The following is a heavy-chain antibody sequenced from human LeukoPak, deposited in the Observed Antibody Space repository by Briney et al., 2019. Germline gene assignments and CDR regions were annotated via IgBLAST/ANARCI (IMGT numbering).Heavy chain of an antibody. V-gene: IGHV4-59*01. D-gene: IGHD3-22*01. Sequence: SETLSLTCTVSGGSISSYYWSWIRQPPGKGLEWIGYIYYSGSTNYNPSLKSRVTISVDTSKNQFSLKLSSVTAADTAVYYCARDKRNLGYYYDSSGSFDYWGQGTLVTVSS. CDR2: IYYSGST. J-gene: IGHJ4*02. CDR3: ARDKRNLGYYYDSSGSFDY. CDR1: GGSISSYY.